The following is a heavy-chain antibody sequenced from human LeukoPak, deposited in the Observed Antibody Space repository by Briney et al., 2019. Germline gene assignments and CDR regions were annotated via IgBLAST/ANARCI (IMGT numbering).Heavy chain of an antibody. CDR3: VVPAANLAY. V-gene: IGHV3-30*04. D-gene: IGHD2-2*01. CDR2: ISYDGSNK. CDR1: GFTFSSYA. J-gene: IGHJ4*02. Sequence: GGSLRLSCAASGFTFSSYAMHWVRQAPGKGLEWVAVISYDGSNKYYADSVKGRFTISRDNSKNTLYLQMNSLRAEDTAVYYCVVPAANLAYWGQGTLVTVSS.